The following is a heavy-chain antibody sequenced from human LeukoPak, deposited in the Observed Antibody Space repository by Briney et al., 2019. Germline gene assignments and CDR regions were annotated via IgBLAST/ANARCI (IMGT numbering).Heavy chain of an antibody. CDR3: ARGVSGSYFDY. CDR1: GGTFSSYA. Sequence: SVKVSCKASGGTFSSYAISWVRQAPGQGLEWMGRIIPILGIANYAQKFQGRVTITADQSTSTAYMELSSLRSEDTAVYYCARGVSGSYFDYWGQGTLVTVSS. CDR2: IIPILGIA. V-gene: IGHV1-69*04. D-gene: IGHD1-26*01. J-gene: IGHJ4*02.